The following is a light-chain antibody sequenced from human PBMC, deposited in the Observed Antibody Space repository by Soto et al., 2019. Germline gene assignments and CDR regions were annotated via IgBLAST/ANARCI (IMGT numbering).Light chain of an antibody. J-gene: IGKJ5*01. CDR1: QGVTSDY. Sequence: VLTRSAGTQSLTQGEGATISCMASQGVTSDYLAWYQQKPGQAPRPLIYVASSRATGVPDRFSGSGSGTDFTLTISSLQSEDFAVYYCQQYNNLPPITFGQGTRLEIK. CDR3: QQYNNLPPIT. V-gene: IGKV3-20*01. CDR2: VAS.